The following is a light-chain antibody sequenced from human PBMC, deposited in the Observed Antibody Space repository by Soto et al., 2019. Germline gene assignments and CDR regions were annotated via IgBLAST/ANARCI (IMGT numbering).Light chain of an antibody. V-gene: IGLV2-14*01. CDR1: SSDVGGYNF. J-gene: IGLJ3*02. CDR3: SSYTLRNTLVL. CDR2: EVS. Sequence: QSALTQPASVSGSPGQSITISCTGTSSDVGGYNFVSWYQQHPGKAPRLIIYEVSSRPSGVSYRFSGSKSGNTASLTISGLQDEDEDDYYCSSYTLRNTLVLFGGGTKLTVL.